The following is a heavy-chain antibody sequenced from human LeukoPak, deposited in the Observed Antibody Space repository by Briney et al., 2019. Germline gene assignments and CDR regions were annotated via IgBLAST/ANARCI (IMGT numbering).Heavy chain of an antibody. V-gene: IGHV3-30*03. Sequence: GGSLRLSCAASGFTFSSYGMHWVRQAPGKGLEWVAVISYDGSNKYHADSVKGRFTISRDNSKNTLYLQMNSLRAEDTAVYYCARLITMIVVADYWGQGTLVTVSS. CDR3: ARLITMIVVADY. J-gene: IGHJ4*02. D-gene: IGHD3-22*01. CDR2: ISYDGSNK. CDR1: GFTFSSYG.